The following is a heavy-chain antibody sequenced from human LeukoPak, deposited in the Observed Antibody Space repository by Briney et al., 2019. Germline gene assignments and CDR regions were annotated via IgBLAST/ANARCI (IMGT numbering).Heavy chain of an antibody. CDR3: ARQVPPDY. CDR1: GFTFSDYY. CDR2: ISGTSSFI. V-gene: IGHV3-11*03. Sequence: TGGSLRLSCAASGFTFSDYYMTWIRQAPGKGLEWVSYISGTSSFIKYADSVKGRFTISRDNAKNSLYLQMNSLRVEDTAVYYCARQVPPDYWGQGTLSPSPQ. J-gene: IGHJ4*02.